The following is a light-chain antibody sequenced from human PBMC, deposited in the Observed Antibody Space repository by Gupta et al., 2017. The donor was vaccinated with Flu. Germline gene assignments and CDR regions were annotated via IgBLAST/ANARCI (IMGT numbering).Light chain of an antibody. CDR1: QSVTSN. J-gene: IGKJ2*01. CDR3: QQDNNWPYT. Sequence: EIVMTQSPATVSVSPGERATLSCRASQSVTSNLAWYQQKPGQAPRLLIYSASTRATGIPARFSGSGSGTEFTLTISSLRSEDFAVYYCQQDNNWPYTFGQGTKVEIK. V-gene: IGKV3-15*01. CDR2: SAS.